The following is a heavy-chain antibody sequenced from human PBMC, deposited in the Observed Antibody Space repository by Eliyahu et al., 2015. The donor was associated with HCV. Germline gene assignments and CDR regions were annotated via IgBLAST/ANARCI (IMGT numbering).Heavy chain of an antibody. V-gene: IGHV3-23*01. CDR2: ISGSGGST. J-gene: IGHJ4*02. CDR3: AKGYCSSTSCPSDY. CDR1: GFXFSSYA. Sequence: EVQLLESGGGLVQPGGSLRLSCAASGFXFSSYAMTWVRQAPGKGLEWVSAISGSGGSTYYADSVKGRFTISRDNSKNSLYLQMNSLRADDTALYYCAKGYCSSTSCPSDYWGQGTLVTVSS. D-gene: IGHD2-2*01.